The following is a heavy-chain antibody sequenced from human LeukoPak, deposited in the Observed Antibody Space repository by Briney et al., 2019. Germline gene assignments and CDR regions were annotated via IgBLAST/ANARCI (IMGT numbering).Heavy chain of an antibody. CDR1: GFTFGSYA. CDR3: ARSVAVAATYDY. D-gene: IGHD2-15*01. J-gene: IGHJ4*02. V-gene: IGHV3-23*01. CDR2: ISGSGGST. Sequence: GGSLRLSCAASGFTFGSYAMSWVRQAPGRGLEWVSAISGSGGSTFYADSVKGRFTISRDNSENTLYLQMNSLRAEDTAVYYCARSVAVAATYDYWGQGALVTVSS.